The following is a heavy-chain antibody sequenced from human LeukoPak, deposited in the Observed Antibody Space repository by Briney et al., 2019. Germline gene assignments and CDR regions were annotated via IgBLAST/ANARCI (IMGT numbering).Heavy chain of an antibody. V-gene: IGHV3-30-3*01. D-gene: IGHD6-13*01. CDR1: GFTFSSYA. CDR3: ARVESIAAAGTGDY. CDR2: ISYDGSNK. Sequence: PGGSLRLSCAASGFTFSSYAMHWVRQAPGKGLEWVSVISYDGSNKYYADSVKGRFTISRDNSKNTLYLQMNSLRAEDTAVYYCARVESIAAAGTGDYWGQGTLVTVSS. J-gene: IGHJ4*02.